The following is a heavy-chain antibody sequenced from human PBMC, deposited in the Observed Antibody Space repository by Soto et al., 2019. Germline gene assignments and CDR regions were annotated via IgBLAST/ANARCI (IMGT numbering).Heavy chain of an antibody. CDR2: IYYSGTT. Sequence: QLQLQESAPGLVKPSETLSLTCTVSGGSISSSNYYWGWIRQPPGKGLEWIANIYYSGTTYYNPSLKSRVPMSVDTSKNQFSLRLSSVTPADTALYYCARLTHYNFWSGSYSQTYYFDYWGQGTLVTVSS. V-gene: IGHV4-39*01. CDR1: GGSISSSNYY. CDR3: ARLTHYNFWSGSYSQTYYFDY. J-gene: IGHJ4*02. D-gene: IGHD3-3*01.